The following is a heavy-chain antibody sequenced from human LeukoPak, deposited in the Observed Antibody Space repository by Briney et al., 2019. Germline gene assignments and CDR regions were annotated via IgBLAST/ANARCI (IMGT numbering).Heavy chain of an antibody. CDR2: IYYSGST. Sequence: ASETLSLTCSVSGDSISIYYWSWIRQPPGKGLEWIGYIYYSGSTNYNPSLKSRVTISVDTSKNQFSLKLSSVTAADTAVYYCARALAAAGTIDYWGQGTLVTVSS. CDR1: GDSISIYY. V-gene: IGHV4-59*01. D-gene: IGHD6-13*01. CDR3: ARALAAAGTIDY. J-gene: IGHJ4*02.